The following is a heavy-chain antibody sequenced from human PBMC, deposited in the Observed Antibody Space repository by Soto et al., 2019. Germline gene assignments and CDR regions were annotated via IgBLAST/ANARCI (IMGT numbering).Heavy chain of an antibody. J-gene: IGHJ4*02. CDR2: IYNGEST. CDR3: AQTTGWPGFDY. D-gene: IGHD6-19*01. V-gene: IGHV4-59*01. Sequence: QMQLQESGPGLVKPSETMSLTCTASGASISNYYWNWIRQPPGKGLEWIGHIYNGESTNYNPSLKSRVTISVETSKNQFSLKLGSVTAADTAVYYCAQTTGWPGFDYWGQGILVTVSS. CDR1: GASISNYY.